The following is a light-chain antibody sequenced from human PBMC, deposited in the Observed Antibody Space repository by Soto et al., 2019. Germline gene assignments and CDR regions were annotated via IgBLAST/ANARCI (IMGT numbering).Light chain of an antibody. CDR1: SSDVGGYNY. CDR2: DVS. J-gene: IGLJ1*01. CDR3: SSYTSSSTPV. Sequence: QSVLTQPASVSGSPGQSITSSCTGTSSDVGGYNYVSWYQQHPGKAPKLMIYDVSNRPSGVSNRFSGSKSGNTASLTISGLQAEDEADYYCSSYTSSSTPVFGTGTRSPS. V-gene: IGLV2-14*01.